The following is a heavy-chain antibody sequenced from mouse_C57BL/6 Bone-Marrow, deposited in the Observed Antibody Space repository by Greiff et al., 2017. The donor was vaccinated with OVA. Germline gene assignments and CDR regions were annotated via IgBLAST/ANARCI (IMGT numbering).Heavy chain of an antibody. Sequence: QVQLQQPGAELVMPGASVKLSCKASGYTFTSYWMHWVTQRPGQGLEWIGEIDPSDSYTNYNQKFKGKSTLTVDKSSSTAYMQLSSLTSEDSAVYYGARWDAPAWFAYWGQGTLVTVSA. V-gene: IGHV1-69*01. CDR2: IDPSDSYT. CDR3: ARWDAPAWFAY. D-gene: IGHD4-1*01. J-gene: IGHJ3*01. CDR1: GYTFTSYW.